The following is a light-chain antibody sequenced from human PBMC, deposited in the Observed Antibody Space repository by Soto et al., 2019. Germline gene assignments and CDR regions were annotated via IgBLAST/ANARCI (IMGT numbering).Light chain of an antibody. Sequence: EIVLTQSPGTLSLSPGERATLSCRASQSVSSSYLAGYQQKPGQAPRLLIYGASSRATGIPDRFSGCGAGTDLSLTISSLQAEDFATYYCQQTRSYPSTFGGGTKVDIK. J-gene: IGKJ4*01. CDR3: QQTRSYPST. CDR1: QSVSSSY. V-gene: IGKV3-20*01. CDR2: GAS.